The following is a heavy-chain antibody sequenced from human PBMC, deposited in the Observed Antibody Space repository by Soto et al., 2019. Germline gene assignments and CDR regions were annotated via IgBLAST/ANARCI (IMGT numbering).Heavy chain of an antibody. CDR3: ARDRRRCGLISRSCDPYYYYGMDV. V-gene: IGHV3-33*01. CDR1: GFTFTNYG. CDR2: IWYDGSNK. D-gene: IGHD2-2*01. J-gene: IGHJ6*02. Sequence: QVQLVESGGGVVQPGRSLRLSCAASGFTFTNYGMHWVRQAPGKGLEWVAVIWYDGSNKYYADSVKGRFTISRDNSKNTLYLQMNSLRVEDTAVYYCARDRRRCGLISRSCDPYYYYGMDVWGQGTTVTVSS.